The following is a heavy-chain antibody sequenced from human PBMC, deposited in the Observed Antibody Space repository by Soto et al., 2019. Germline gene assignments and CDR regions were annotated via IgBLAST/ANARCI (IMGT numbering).Heavy chain of an antibody. CDR1: NGSISSKSHY. CDR2: IYYTGDT. Sequence: PSETLSLTCTVSNGSISSKSHYWGWIRQPPGKGLEWIGCIYYTGDTYYNPSLKSRVAISVDTSRNKFSLKLSSVTAADTAVYYCARSLAATTPYFDNWGQGTMVTVSS. J-gene: IGHJ4*02. CDR3: ARSLAATTPYFDN. V-gene: IGHV4-39*01. D-gene: IGHD2-15*01.